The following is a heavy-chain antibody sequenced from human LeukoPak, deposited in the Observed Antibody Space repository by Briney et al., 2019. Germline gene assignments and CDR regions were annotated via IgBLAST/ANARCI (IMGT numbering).Heavy chain of an antibody. Sequence: GASVKVSCKASGYTFTSYAMHWVRQAPGQRLEWMGWINAGNGNTKYSQKFQGRVTITRDTSASTAYMELSSLRSEDTAVYYCARDPYDYVWGSYRDYYFDYWGQGTLVTVSS. CDR1: GYTFTSYA. D-gene: IGHD3-16*02. J-gene: IGHJ4*02. V-gene: IGHV1-3*01. CDR3: ARDPYDYVWGSYRDYYFDY. CDR2: INAGNGNT.